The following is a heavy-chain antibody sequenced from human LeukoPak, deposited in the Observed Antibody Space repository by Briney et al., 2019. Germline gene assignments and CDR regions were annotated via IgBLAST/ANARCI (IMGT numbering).Heavy chain of an antibody. Sequence: GGSVKVSCKASGYTFTGYYMHWVRQAPGQGLEWMGWINPNGGGTNYAQKFQGRVTMTRDTSISTAYMELSRLRSDDTAVYYCARDTTLDTAMVIGYNWFDPWGQGTLVTVSS. CDR2: INPNGGGT. V-gene: IGHV1-2*02. J-gene: IGHJ5*02. CDR3: ARDTTLDTAMVIGYNWFDP. D-gene: IGHD5-18*01. CDR1: GYTFTGYY.